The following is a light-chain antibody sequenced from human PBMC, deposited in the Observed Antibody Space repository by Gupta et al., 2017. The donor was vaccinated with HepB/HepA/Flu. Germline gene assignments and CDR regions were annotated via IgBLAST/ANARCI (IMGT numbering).Light chain of an antibody. Sequence: DIVMTQSPDSLAVSLGERATIDCKSSQNLLYSSNNKNYLAWYQQKPGQPPRLLIYWASTRESGVPDPSTGRGSGTDFTLTISSLQAQDVAVYYCLQDDSSLSTFGRGTKLEIK. V-gene: IGKV4-1*01. J-gene: IGKJ1*01. CDR3: LQDDSSLST. CDR2: WAS. CDR1: QNLLYSSNNKNY.